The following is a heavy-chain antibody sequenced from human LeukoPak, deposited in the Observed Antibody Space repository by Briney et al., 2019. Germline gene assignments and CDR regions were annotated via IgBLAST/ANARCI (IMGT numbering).Heavy chain of an antibody. V-gene: IGHV4-34*01. CDR2: INHSGST. CDR1: GGSFSGYY. CDR3: ARRPPAYDSGSGSYSKGGFDY. J-gene: IGHJ4*02. D-gene: IGHD3-10*01. Sequence: SETLSLTCAVYGGSFSGYYWNWIRQPPGKGLEWIGEINHSGSTKYNPSLKSRVTISVDTSKNHFSLKLSSMTAADTAVYYCARRPPAYDSGSGSYSKGGFDYWGQGTLVTVSS.